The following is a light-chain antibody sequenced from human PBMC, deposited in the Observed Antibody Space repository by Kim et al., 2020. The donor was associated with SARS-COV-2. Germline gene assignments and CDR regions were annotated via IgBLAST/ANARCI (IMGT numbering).Light chain of an antibody. Sequence: VSPGQTASITCSGDKLGDKYACWYQQKPGQSPVLVIYQDSKRPSGIPERFSGSNSGNTATLTISGTQAMDEADYYCQAWDSSTAVFGGGTQLTGL. CDR1: KLGDKY. J-gene: IGLJ2*01. CDR3: QAWDSSTAV. CDR2: QDS. V-gene: IGLV3-1*01.